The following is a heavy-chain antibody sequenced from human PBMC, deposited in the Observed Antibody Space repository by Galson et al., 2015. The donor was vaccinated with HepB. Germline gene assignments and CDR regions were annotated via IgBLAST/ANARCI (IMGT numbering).Heavy chain of an antibody. D-gene: IGHD6-19*01. Sequence: SVKVSCKASGGTFSTYGLSWVRQAPGPGLEWMGRIIPFLGITNYAQSFQGRVTITADIETTTTYMELDSLRSEDTAVYYCARGVAVADWYYFDYWGQGTLVTVPS. CDR1: GGTFSTYG. CDR3: ARGVAVADWYYFDY. CDR2: IIPFLGIT. J-gene: IGHJ4*02. V-gene: IGHV1-69*04.